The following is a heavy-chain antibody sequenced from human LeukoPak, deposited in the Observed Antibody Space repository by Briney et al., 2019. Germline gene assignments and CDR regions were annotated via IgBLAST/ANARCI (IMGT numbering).Heavy chain of an antibody. CDR1: GFTFSSYE. CDR3: ARDNRDYSTPYYFDY. D-gene: IGHD4-11*01. CDR2: IKEDGSEK. Sequence: NPGGSLRLSCAASGFTFSSYEMNWVRQAPGKGLEWVANIKEDGSEKYYVDSVKGRFTISRDNAKNSLFLQMDSLRAEDTAVYFCARDNRDYSTPYYFDYWGQGTLVTVSS. V-gene: IGHV3-7*01. J-gene: IGHJ4*02.